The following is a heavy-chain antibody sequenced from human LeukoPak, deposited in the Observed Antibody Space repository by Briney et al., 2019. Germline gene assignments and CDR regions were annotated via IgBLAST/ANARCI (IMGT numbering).Heavy chain of an antibody. CDR3: ARVGATTGAFDI. CDR1: RFTFDDYA. V-gene: IGHV3-9*01. D-gene: IGHD1-26*01. J-gene: IGHJ3*02. Sequence: GRSLRLSCAASRFTFDDYAMHWVRQAPGKGLEWVSGISWNSGSIGYADSVKGRFTISRDNAKNSLYLQMNSLRAEDTAVYYCARVGATTGAFDIWGQGTVVTVSS. CDR2: ISWNSGSI.